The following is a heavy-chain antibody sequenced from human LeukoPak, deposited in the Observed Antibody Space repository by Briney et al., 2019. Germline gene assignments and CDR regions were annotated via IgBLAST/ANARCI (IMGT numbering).Heavy chain of an antibody. CDR1: GFSFSNYV. D-gene: IGHD6-13*01. CDR2: ISGGGSTT. V-gene: IGHV3-23*01. J-gene: IGHJ4*02. Sequence: GGSLRLSCVASGFSFSNYVMSRVRQAPGKGLQWVSTISGGGSTTYYADSVKGRFTTSRDNSNNALYLQLNSLRAEDTATYYCAKGAQGAAAGARYWFHYWGQGTLVTVTS. CDR3: AKGAQGAAAGARYWFHY.